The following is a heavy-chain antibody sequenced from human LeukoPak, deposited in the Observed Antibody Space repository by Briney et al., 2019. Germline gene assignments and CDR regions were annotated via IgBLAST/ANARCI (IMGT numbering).Heavy chain of an antibody. J-gene: IGHJ5*02. CDR3: ARQLGGSRTLNWLDP. V-gene: IGHV1-2*02. D-gene: IGHD3-10*01. CDR1: GYTFINYG. CDR2: INPNSGGT. Sequence: GASVKVSCKASGYTFINYGISWVRQAPGQGLEWMGWINPNSGGTNYAQKFQGRVTMTRDTSISTAYMELSRLRSDDTAVYYCARQLGGSRTLNWLDPWGQGTLVTVSS.